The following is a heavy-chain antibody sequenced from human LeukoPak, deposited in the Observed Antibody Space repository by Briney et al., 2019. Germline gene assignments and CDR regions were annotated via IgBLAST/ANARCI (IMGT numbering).Heavy chain of an antibody. CDR2: ISSSGSST. Sequence: GGSMRLSCAASGFTFSNHAMSWVRQAPGKGLEWVSGISSSGSSTFFADHVKGRFTISRDNAKNSLYLQMNTLQAEDTAVYYCARRSPGTSSLFYNYMDVWGKGTTVTVSS. V-gene: IGHV3-23*01. D-gene: IGHD1-26*01. CDR1: GFTFSNHA. J-gene: IGHJ6*03. CDR3: ARRSPGTSSLFYNYMDV.